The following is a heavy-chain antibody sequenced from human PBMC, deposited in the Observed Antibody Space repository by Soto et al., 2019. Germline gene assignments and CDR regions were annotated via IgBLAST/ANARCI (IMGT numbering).Heavy chain of an antibody. CDR2: IFYSGST. CDR3: ARQCRGVTCDWFVP. CDR1: SGSISSTIYS. D-gene: IGHD2-15*01. V-gene: IGHV4-39*01. Sequence: QLQLQESGPGLVKPSETLSLTCTVSSGSISSTIYSWDWIRQPPGKGLEWIGSIFYSGSTYYNPSLKSRVTISVDTSKNQFSLTLTSVTAADTAVYYCARQCRGVTCDWFVPWGQGTLVTVSS. J-gene: IGHJ5*02.